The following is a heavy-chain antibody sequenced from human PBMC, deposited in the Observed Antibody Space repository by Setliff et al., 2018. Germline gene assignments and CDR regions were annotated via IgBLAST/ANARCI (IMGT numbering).Heavy chain of an antibody. CDR1: GGSISSSSYY. CDR3: ARKEYYNFWSGPARAFDI. V-gene: IGHV4-39*07. Sequence: SETLSLTCTVSGGSISSSSYYWGWIRQPPGKGLEWIGSIYYSGSTYYNPSLKSRVTISVDTSKNQFSLKLSSVTAADTAVYYCARKEYYNFWSGPARAFDIWGQGTMVAVSS. CDR2: IYYSGST. J-gene: IGHJ3*02. D-gene: IGHD3-3*01.